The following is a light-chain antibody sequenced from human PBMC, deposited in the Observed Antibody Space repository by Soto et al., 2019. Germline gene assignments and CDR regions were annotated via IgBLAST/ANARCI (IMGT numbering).Light chain of an antibody. Sequence: EIVLTQSPATLSLSAGERATLSCRASQSISNYLAWYQQRPGRAPRLLIDDASKRATGIPDRFSGSGSGTDFTRSISSLEQEDFAVKYCQHRRTFGQGTRLEI. CDR1: QSISNY. CDR3: QHRRT. CDR2: DAS. V-gene: IGKV3-11*01. J-gene: IGKJ5*01.